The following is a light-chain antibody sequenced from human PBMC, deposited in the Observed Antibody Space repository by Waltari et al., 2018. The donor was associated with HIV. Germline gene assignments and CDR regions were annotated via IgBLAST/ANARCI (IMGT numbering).Light chain of an antibody. CDR1: RTFLYSSANRNY. CDR3: QQYFRIPPT. Sequence: DIVMTQSPDSLPVSLGERATINCKSSRTFLYSSANRNYLSWYQQKPRQPPKLLISWASTRESGVPDRFSGSVSGTDFTLTITRLQAEDVAVYHCQQYFRIPPTFGGGTKVEIK. J-gene: IGKJ4*01. V-gene: IGKV4-1*01. CDR2: WAS.